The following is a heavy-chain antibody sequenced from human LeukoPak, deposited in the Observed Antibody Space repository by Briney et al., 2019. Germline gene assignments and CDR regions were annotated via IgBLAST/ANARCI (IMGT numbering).Heavy chain of an antibody. CDR1: GFTFSSYG. Sequence: PGGSLRLSCAASGFTFSSYGMSWVRQAPGKGLEWVSAISGSGGSTYYADSVKGRFTISRDNSKNTLYLQMNSLRSDDTAVYYCARGERGYNYDWGQGTLVTVSS. CDR3: ARGERGYNYD. D-gene: IGHD5-18*01. V-gene: IGHV3-23*01. J-gene: IGHJ4*02. CDR2: ISGSGGST.